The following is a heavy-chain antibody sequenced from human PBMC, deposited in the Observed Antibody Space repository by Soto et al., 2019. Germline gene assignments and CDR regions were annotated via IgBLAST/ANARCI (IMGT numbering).Heavy chain of an antibody. CDR1: GYSFTTYW. CDR3: ATGYSSSSNWFDP. J-gene: IGHJ5*02. D-gene: IGHD6-6*01. CDR2: IDPSDSNS. Sequence: GESLKISCKGSGYSFTTYWITWARQMPGKGLEWMGRIDPSDSNSDSNSNYSPSFQGHVTFSADKSISTAYLQWSSLKASDTAMYYCATGYSSSSNWFDPWGQGTLVTVS. V-gene: IGHV5-10-1*01.